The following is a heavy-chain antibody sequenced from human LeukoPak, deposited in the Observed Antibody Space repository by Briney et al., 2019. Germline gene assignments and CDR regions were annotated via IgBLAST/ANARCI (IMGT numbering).Heavy chain of an antibody. CDR1: GFTFSSYE. CDR2: ISSSGSTI. J-gene: IGHJ3*02. CDR3: AKSLSRATPGAFDI. Sequence: GGSLRLSCAASGFTFSSYELNWVRQAPGKGLEWVSYISSSGSTIKYADSVKGRFTISRGSAKNSLYLQMNSLRAEDTAVYYCAKSLSRATPGAFDIWGQGTMVTVSS. V-gene: IGHV3-48*03. D-gene: IGHD5-12*01.